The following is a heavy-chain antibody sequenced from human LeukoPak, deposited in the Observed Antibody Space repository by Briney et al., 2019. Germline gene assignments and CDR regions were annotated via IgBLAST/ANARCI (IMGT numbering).Heavy chain of an antibody. D-gene: IGHD3-10*01. V-gene: IGHV3-23*01. CDR1: GFTFSSYA. CDR3: AKAQVPESYGSGSYYVGFDY. Sequence: GASLRLSCAASGFTFSSYAMSWVRRAPGKGLEWVSAISGSGGNTYYADSVKGRFTISRDNSKNTLYLQMNSLRAEDTAIYYCAKAQVPESYGSGSYYVGFDYWGQGTLVTVSS. J-gene: IGHJ4*02. CDR2: ISGSGGNT.